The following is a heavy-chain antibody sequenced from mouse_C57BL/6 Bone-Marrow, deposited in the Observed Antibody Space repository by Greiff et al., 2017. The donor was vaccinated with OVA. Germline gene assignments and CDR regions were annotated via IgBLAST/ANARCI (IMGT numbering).Heavy chain of an antibody. J-gene: IGHJ1*03. CDR3: ARSGNGYGWYFDV. CDR2: IYPGSGNT. Sequence: QVQLQQSGAELVRPGASVKLSCKASGYTFTDYYINWVKQRPGQGLEWIARIYPGSGNTYYNEKFKGKATLTAEKSSSTAYMQLSSLTSEDSAVYFCARSGNGYGWYFDVWGTGTTVTVSS. CDR1: GYTFTDYY. V-gene: IGHV1-76*01. D-gene: IGHD2-2*01.